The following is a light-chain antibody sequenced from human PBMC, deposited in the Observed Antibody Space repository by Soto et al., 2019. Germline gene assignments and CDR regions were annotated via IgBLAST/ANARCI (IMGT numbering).Light chain of an antibody. Sequence: DIHMTQSPSTLSSSLGGRGTITCRASQSISSWLAWYQQKPGKAPKLLIYKASSLESGVPSRFSGSGSGTEFTLTISSLQPDDFATYYCQQAWTFGQGTKVDIK. V-gene: IGKV1-5*03. CDR2: KAS. CDR3: QQAWT. CDR1: QSISSW. J-gene: IGKJ1*01.